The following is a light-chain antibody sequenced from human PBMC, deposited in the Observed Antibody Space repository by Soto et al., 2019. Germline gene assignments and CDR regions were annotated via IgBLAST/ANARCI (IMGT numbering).Light chain of an antibody. CDR2: EVS. V-gene: IGLV2-23*02. CDR3: CSYAGSSTYAV. Sequence: QSVLTQPASVSGSPGQSITISCTGTSSDVGSYNLVSWYQQHPGKAPKLMIYEVSKRPSGVSNRFSGSKSGNTASLTISGLQAEDEADYYCCSYAGSSTYAVFGGGPKLTV. CDR1: SSDVGSYNL. J-gene: IGLJ7*01.